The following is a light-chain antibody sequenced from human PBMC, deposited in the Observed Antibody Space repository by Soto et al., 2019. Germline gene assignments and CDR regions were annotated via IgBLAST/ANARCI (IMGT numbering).Light chain of an antibody. CDR3: TSYAGDTSLGV. CDR2: EVN. J-gene: IGLJ3*02. V-gene: IGLV2-8*01. CDR1: SSDVGGYNY. Sequence: QSALTQPPSASGSPGQSVTISCAGTSSDVGGYNYVSWYQQYPGKAPKLMIYEVNKRPSGVPDRFSGSKSGNTASLTVSGLQAEDEADYYCTSYAGDTSLGVLGGGTKLTVL.